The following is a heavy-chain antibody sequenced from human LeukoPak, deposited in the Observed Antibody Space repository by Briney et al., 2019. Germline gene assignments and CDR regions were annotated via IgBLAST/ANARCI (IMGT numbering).Heavy chain of an antibody. Sequence: QTGGSLRLSCAASGFTFSSYWMHWVRQAPGKGLVWVSRINTDGSSTSYADSVKGRFTISRDNAKNTLYLQMNSLRAEDTAVYYCARDDSGYDLEWNVQLWPFDYWGQGTLVTVSS. J-gene: IGHJ4*02. V-gene: IGHV3-74*01. D-gene: IGHD5-18*01. CDR1: GFTFSSYW. CDR3: ARDDSGYDLEWNVQLWPFDY. CDR2: INTDGSST.